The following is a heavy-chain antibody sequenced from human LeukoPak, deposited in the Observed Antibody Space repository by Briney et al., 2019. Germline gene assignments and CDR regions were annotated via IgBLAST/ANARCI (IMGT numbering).Heavy chain of an antibody. CDR2: IKSDGSST. J-gene: IGHJ4*02. CDR3: ARDGELGVAFD. V-gene: IGHV3-74*01. CDR1: GFTFSDYW. Sequence: PGGSLRLSCAASGFTFSDYWMHWVRQAPGKGLVWVSRIKSDGSSTSYADSVKGRFTITRDSAKNTLYLQMNSLRAEDTAVYYCARDGELGVAFDWGQGTLVTVSS. D-gene: IGHD3-10*01.